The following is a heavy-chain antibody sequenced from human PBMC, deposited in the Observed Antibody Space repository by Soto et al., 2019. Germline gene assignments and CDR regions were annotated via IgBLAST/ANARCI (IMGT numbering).Heavy chain of an antibody. V-gene: IGHV4-39*02. Sequence: PSETLSLTCTVSGGSISSSSYYWGWIRQPPGKGLEWIGSIYYSGSTYYNPSLKSRVTISIDTSKNQFSLKLSSVTAADTAVYYCARDFMITFGGVIRYFDYWGQGTLVTVSS. D-gene: IGHD3-16*01. CDR3: ARDFMITFGGVIRYFDY. J-gene: IGHJ4*02. CDR2: IYYSGST. CDR1: GGSISSSSYY.